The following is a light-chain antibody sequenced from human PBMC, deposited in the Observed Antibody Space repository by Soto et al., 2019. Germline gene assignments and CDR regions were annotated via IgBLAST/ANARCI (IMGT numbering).Light chain of an antibody. V-gene: IGKV1-12*01. CDR1: QGVTRW. CDR2: TAS. Sequence: DIQLTQSPSSVSASIGDRVTMTCRASQGVTRWLAWYQQKPGRAPKLLIYTASSLQTGVPSRFSASGFGTHFTLTISSLHPEDFATYYCKPANTLPLTFGRGTKVDIK. CDR3: KPANTLPLT. J-gene: IGKJ4*01.